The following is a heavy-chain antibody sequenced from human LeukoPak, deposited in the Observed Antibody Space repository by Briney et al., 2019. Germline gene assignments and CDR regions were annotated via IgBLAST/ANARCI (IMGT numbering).Heavy chain of an antibody. CDR1: GFTFSSYS. CDR3: ARSLPYGTTWYGRSDF. CDR2: ISRSSTYI. V-gene: IGHV3-21*04. D-gene: IGHD6-13*01. Sequence: GGSLRLSCAASGFTFSSYSMNWVRQAPGKGLEWVSSISRSSTYIYYADSVKGRFTISRDNAMNSLYLQMNSLRAEDTAIYYCARSLPYGTTWYGRSDFWGQGTLVTVSS. J-gene: IGHJ4*02.